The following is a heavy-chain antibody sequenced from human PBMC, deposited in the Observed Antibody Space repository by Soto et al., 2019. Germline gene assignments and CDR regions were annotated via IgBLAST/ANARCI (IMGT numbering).Heavy chain of an antibody. Sequence: PSETLSLTCSVSGGSVNSANYYWSWMRQPPEKGLEWIGFIYYNGNTKYNPSLKSRVTISLDTSKNQFSLNLTSVTAADAAVYYCSRDNSGYFPTYWGQGTLVTVSS. CDR1: GGSVNSANYY. J-gene: IGHJ4*02. CDR2: IYYNGNT. D-gene: IGHD3-22*01. CDR3: SRDNSGYFPTY. V-gene: IGHV4-61*01.